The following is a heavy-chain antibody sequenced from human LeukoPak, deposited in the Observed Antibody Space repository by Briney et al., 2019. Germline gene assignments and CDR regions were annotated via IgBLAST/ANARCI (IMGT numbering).Heavy chain of an antibody. CDR3: ARESGYCSGGSCHSSWFDP. D-gene: IGHD2-15*01. CDR2: ISYDGSNK. Sequence: GRSLRLSCAASGFTFSSYAMHWVRQAPGKGLEWVAVISYDGSNKYYADSVKGRFTISRDNSKNTLYLQMNSLRAEDTAVYYCARESGYCSGGSCHSSWFDPWGQGTLVTVSS. J-gene: IGHJ5*02. V-gene: IGHV3-30*04. CDR1: GFTFSSYA.